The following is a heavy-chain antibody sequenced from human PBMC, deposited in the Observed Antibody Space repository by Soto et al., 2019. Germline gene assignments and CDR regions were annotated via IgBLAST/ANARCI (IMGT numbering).Heavy chain of an antibody. Sequence: GASVKVACTASGYTVTIYYIHWVRQAPGQGLEWMGIINPNNGSTNYAQKLQGRVTMTTDTSTSTAYMELRSLRSDDTAVYYCARDPRKRVIVVVVANYTGAWFDPWGQGTLVTVSS. CDR3: ARDPRKRVIVVVVANYTGAWFDP. CDR2: INPNNGST. D-gene: IGHD2-15*01. CDR1: GYTVTIYY. V-gene: IGHV1-46*01. J-gene: IGHJ5*02.